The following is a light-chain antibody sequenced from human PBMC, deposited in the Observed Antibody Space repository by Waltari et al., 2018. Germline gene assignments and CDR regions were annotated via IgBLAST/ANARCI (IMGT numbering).Light chain of an antibody. CDR2: LNSDGSH. CDR1: SWHSSYA. CDR3: QTWGTGMV. V-gene: IGLV4-69*01. J-gene: IGLJ2*01. Sequence: QLVLTQSPSASASLGASFKLTCTLSSWHSSYAIAWHQQQPEKGPRYLMKLNSDGSHSKGDGIPDRFSGSSSGAERYLTISSLQSEDEADYYCQTWGTGMVFGGGTKLTVL.